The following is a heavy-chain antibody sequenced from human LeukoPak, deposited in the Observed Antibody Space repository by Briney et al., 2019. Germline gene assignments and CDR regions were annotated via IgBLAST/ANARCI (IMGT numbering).Heavy chain of an antibody. CDR2: IYYSGST. CDR1: GGSISSGGYY. Sequence: SETLSLTCTVSGGSISSGGYYWSWIRQHPEKGLEWIGYIYYSGSTYYNPSLKSRVTISVDTSKNQFSLKPSSVTAADTAVYYCARGWRKYYGSGSFSEPWFDPWGQGTLVTVSS. D-gene: IGHD3-10*01. CDR3: ARGWRKYYGSGSFSEPWFDP. V-gene: IGHV4-31*03. J-gene: IGHJ5*02.